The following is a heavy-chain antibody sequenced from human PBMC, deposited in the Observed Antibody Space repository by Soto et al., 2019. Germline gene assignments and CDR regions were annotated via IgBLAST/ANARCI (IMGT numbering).Heavy chain of an antibody. CDR3: AKGLQVRAYYGMDV. J-gene: IGHJ6*02. D-gene: IGHD4-4*01. V-gene: IGHV3-23*01. CDR1: GFTFSSYA. Sequence: GGSLRLSCAPSGFTFSSYAMSWVRQAPGKGLEWVSAIIGSGGSTYYADSVKGRFTISRDNSKNTLYLQMNSLRAEDTAVYYCAKGLQVRAYYGMDVWGQGTTVTVSS. CDR2: IIGSGGST.